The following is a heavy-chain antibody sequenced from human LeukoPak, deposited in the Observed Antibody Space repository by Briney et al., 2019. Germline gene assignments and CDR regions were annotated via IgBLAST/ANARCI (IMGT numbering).Heavy chain of an antibody. Sequence: ASVKVSCKASGYTFTSYDINWVRQAPGQGLEWMGWMNPNSGNTGYAQKFQGRVTMTRNTSISTAYMELSSLRSEDTAVYYCARALGGSYYYYYYYMDVWGKGTTVTISS. CDR3: ARALGGSYYYYYYYMDV. CDR2: MNPNSGNT. D-gene: IGHD1-26*01. CDR1: GYTFTSYD. V-gene: IGHV1-8*01. J-gene: IGHJ6*03.